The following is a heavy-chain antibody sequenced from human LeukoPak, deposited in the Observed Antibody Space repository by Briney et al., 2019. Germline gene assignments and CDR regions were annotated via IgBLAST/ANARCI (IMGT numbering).Heavy chain of an antibody. Sequence: PGRSLRLSCAASGFTFSSYAMHWVRQAPGKGQEWVAVIWYDGSNKYYADSVKGRFTISRDNSKNTLYLQMNSLRAEDTAVYYCARDSYGLDYWGQGTLVTVSS. D-gene: IGHD5-18*01. CDR1: GFTFSSYA. CDR2: IWYDGSNK. CDR3: ARDSYGLDY. V-gene: IGHV3-33*01. J-gene: IGHJ4*02.